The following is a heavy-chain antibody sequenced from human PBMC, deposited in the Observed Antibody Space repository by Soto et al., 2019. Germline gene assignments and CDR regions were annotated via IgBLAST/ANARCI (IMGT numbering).Heavy chain of an antibody. V-gene: IGHV1-8*01. J-gene: IGHJ4*02. CDR2: MNPDSGNT. CDR3: AKGSWRRHCSDTSCYTINY. D-gene: IGHD2-2*02. CDR1: GYTFTSYD. Sequence: ASVKVSCKASGYTFTSYDINWVRQATGQGLEWMGWMNPDSGNTGFAQKFQGRVTMTSNTSMNTAYMELSSLTYEDTAVYFCAKGSWRRHCSDTSCYTINYWGQGTLVTVSS.